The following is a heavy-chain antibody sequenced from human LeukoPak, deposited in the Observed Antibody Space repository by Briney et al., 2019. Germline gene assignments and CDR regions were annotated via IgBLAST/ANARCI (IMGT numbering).Heavy chain of an antibody. V-gene: IGHV3-30-3*01. D-gene: IGHD3-9*01. CDR3: ARDYDILTSGGGYYYGMDV. Sequence: WGAPRLSFSAPGFHFSSYAMHLVRPAPGKGLEWVAVLLYDGSNKYYADSVKGRFTISRDNSKNTLYLQMNSLRAEDTAVYYCARDYDILTSGGGYYYGMDVWGQGTTVTVSS. J-gene: IGHJ6*02. CDR1: GFHFSSYA. CDR2: LLYDGSNK.